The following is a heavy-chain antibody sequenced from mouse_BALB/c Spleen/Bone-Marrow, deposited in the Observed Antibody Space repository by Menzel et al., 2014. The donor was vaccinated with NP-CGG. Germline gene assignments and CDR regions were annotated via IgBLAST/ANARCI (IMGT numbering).Heavy chain of an antibody. CDR1: GYTFTSYY. Sequence: VQLQQSGAELVKPGASVKLSCKASGYTFTSYYMYWVKQRPGQGLEWFGEINPSNGGTNFNEKFRNEATLTVDKSSSTAYMQLSSLTSEDSAVYYCSRGRRDALDYWGQGTSVTVSS. CDR2: INPSNGGT. J-gene: IGHJ4*01. CDR3: SRGRRDALDY. V-gene: IGHV1S81*02.